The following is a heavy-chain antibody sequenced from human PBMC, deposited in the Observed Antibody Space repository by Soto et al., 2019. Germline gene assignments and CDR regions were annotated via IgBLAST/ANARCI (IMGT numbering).Heavy chain of an antibody. D-gene: IGHD3-10*01. J-gene: IGHJ4*02. Sequence: QVQLVESGGGVVQPGRSLRLSCAASGFTFSSYGMHWVRQAPGKGLEWVAVISYDGSNKYYADSVKGRFTISRDNSKNTLYLQMNSLRAEDTAAYYCANYGGASYYFDYWGQGTLVTVSS. V-gene: IGHV3-30*18. CDR2: ISYDGSNK. CDR1: GFTFSSYG. CDR3: ANYGGASYYFDY.